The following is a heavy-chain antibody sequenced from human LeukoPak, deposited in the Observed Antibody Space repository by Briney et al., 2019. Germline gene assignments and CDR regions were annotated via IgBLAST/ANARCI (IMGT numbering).Heavy chain of an antibody. CDR2: INPSGGST. J-gene: IGHJ5*02. CDR3: ARDLEPGYSSSWWPRGDNWFDP. V-gene: IGHV1-46*01. D-gene: IGHD6-13*01. Sequence: GASVKVSCKASGYTFTGYYMHWVRQAPGQGLEWMGWINPSGGSTSYAQKFQGRVTMTRDMSTSTVYMELSSLRSEDTAVYYCARDLEPGYSSSWWPRGDNWFDPWGQGTLVTVSS. CDR1: GYTFTGYY.